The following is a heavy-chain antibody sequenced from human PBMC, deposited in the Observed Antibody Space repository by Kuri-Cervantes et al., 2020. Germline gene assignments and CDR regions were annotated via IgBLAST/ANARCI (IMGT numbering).Heavy chain of an antibody. CDR1: GYTFTSYY. V-gene: IGHV1-46*01. CDR3: AREGAGVWSSRPYDY. D-gene: IGHD6-13*01. Sequence: ASVKVSCKASGYTFTSYYMHWVRQAPGQGLEWMGIINPSGGSTSYAQKFQGRVTMTTDTSTSTAYMELRSLRSDDAAVYYCAREGAGVWSSRPYDYWGQGALVTVSS. CDR2: INPSGGST. J-gene: IGHJ4*02.